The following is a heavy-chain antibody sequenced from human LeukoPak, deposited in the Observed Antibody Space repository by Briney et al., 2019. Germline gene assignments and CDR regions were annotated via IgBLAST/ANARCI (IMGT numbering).Heavy chain of an antibody. Sequence: SETLSLTCTVSGGSISSYYWSWIRQPPGKGLEWIGYIYYSGSTNYNPSLKSRVTISVDTSKNQFSLKLSSVTAADTAVYYCASRTHASGLGYWGQGTLVTVSS. CDR2: IYYSGST. J-gene: IGHJ4*02. D-gene: IGHD1-14*01. CDR1: GGSISSYY. V-gene: IGHV4-59*01. CDR3: ASRTHASGLGY.